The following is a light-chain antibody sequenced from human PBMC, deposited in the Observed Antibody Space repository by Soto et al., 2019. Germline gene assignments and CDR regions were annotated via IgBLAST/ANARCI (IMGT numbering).Light chain of an antibody. CDR1: QSVLYGSDKKSY. Sequence: DIVMTQSPESLAVSLGERATINCKSSQSVLYGSDKKSYLAWYQQKPGQPPKLLIYWSSTREYGVPDRFSVSGAGPDFTLTISSLQSEDVAVYYCQLYDNTPPYTFGPGTKLEIK. V-gene: IGKV4-1*01. CDR2: WSS. J-gene: IGKJ2*01. CDR3: QLYDNTPPYT.